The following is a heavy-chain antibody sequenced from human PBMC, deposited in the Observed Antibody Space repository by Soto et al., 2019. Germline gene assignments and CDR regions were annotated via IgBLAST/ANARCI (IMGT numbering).Heavy chain of an antibody. J-gene: IGHJ5*02. CDR1: GFTFSSYA. V-gene: IGHV3-74*01. Sequence: PGGSLRLSCAASGFTFSSYAMSWVRQAPGKGLEWVSPISSGGSSTTYADSVKGRFTISRDNAKNTVYLEMNSLRAEDTAVYYCATVATHSYNWLDPWGQGTLVTVSS. D-gene: IGHD5-12*01. CDR2: ISSGGSST. CDR3: ATVATHSYNWLDP.